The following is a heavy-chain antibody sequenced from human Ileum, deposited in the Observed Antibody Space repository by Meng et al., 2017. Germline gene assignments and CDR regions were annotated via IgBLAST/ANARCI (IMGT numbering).Heavy chain of an antibody. Sequence: SVKVSCQASRGTFSSYAISWVRQAPGQGLEWMGGIIPIFGTANYAQKFQGRVTITADKSTSTDYMELNSLRSEDTAVYYCARAGSGRRVTCSGGSGYLPYFDYWGQGTLVTVSS. J-gene: IGHJ4*02. CDR1: RGTFSSYA. CDR2: IIPIFGTA. V-gene: IGHV1-69*06. D-gene: IGHD2-15*01. CDR3: ARAGSGRRVTCSGGSGYLPYFDY.